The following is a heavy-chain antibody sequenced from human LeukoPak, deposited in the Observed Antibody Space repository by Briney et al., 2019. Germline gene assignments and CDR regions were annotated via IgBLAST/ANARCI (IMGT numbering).Heavy chain of an antibody. V-gene: IGHV3-9*01. Sequence: GGSLRLSCAASGFTFDDYAMHWVRQAPGKGLEWVSGISWNSGSIGYADSVKGRFTISRDNAKNSLYLQMNSLRSDDTAVYYCAKADRGYCSGGSCYFDYWGQGTLVTVSS. CDR3: AKADRGYCSGGSCYFDY. J-gene: IGHJ4*02. CDR2: ISWNSGSI. CDR1: GFTFDDYA. D-gene: IGHD2-15*01.